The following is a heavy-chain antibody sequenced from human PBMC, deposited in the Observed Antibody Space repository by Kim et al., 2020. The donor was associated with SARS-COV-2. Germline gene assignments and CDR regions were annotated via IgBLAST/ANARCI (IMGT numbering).Heavy chain of an antibody. Sequence: SETLSLTCAVYGGSFSGYYWSWIRQPPGKGLEWIGEINQSGSTNYDPSLKSRFTISVDTSKNQFSLNLSSVTAADTAVYYCARTSGGNCFDYWGQGILVTVSS. CDR2: INQSGST. D-gene: IGHD2-15*01. CDR1: GGSFSGYY. CDR3: ARTSGGNCFDY. V-gene: IGHV4-34*01. J-gene: IGHJ4*02.